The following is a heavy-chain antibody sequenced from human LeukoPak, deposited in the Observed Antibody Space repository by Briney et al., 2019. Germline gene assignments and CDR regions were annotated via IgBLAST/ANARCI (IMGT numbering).Heavy chain of an antibody. V-gene: IGHV1-3*01. CDR2: INAGNGNT. Sequence: ASVKVSCKASGYTCTSYAMHWVRQAPGQRLEWMGWINAGNGNTKYSQKFQGRVTITRDTSASTAYMELSRLRSEDTAVYYCARDPLRIAAAGTFDYWGQGTLVTVSS. J-gene: IGHJ4*02. CDR3: ARDPLRIAAAGTFDY. CDR1: GYTCTSYA. D-gene: IGHD6-13*01.